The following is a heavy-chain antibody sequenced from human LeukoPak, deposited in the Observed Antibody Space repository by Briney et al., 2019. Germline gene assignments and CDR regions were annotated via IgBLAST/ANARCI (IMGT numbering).Heavy chain of an antibody. Sequence: ASVKVSCKASGYTFSSFYIHWVRQAPGQGLEWMGIINPSDGSTSYTQKFQGRVTMTRDTSTSTVYMELSSLRSEDTAVYYCARRGSYGGISAMDYWGQGTLVTVSS. J-gene: IGHJ4*02. CDR3: ARRGSYGGISAMDY. CDR1: GYTFSSFY. CDR2: INPSDGST. D-gene: IGHD4-23*01. V-gene: IGHV1-46*01.